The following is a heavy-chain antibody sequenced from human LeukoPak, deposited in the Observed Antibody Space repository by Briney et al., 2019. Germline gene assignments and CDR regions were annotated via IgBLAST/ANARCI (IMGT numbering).Heavy chain of an antibody. CDR2: IYYSGST. J-gene: IGHJ4*02. Sequence: SETLSLTCTVSGGSISSGGYYWSWIRQHPGKGLEWIGYIYYSGSTYYNPSLKSRVTISVDTSKNQFSLKLSSVTAADTAVYYCARDRLWFGELSAFDYWGQGTLVTVSS. D-gene: IGHD3-10*01. CDR1: GGSISSGGYY. CDR3: ARDRLWFGELSAFDY. V-gene: IGHV4-31*03.